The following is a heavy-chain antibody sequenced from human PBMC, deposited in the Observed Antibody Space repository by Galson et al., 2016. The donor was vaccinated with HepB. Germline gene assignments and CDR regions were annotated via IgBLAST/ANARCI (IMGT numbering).Heavy chain of an antibody. Sequence: SVKVSCKVSGYTLSDLSIHWVRQAPGKGLEWMGVFAAEDGEPVDAQNFQGRLTMTEDPSTDTAYMELSSLRAEDTAVYYCATNILEVGLNAYNIWGQGTTVIVSS. CDR2: FAAEDGEP. J-gene: IGHJ3*02. V-gene: IGHV1-24*01. CDR3: ATNILEVGLNAYNI. CDR1: GYTLSDLS. D-gene: IGHD1-26*01.